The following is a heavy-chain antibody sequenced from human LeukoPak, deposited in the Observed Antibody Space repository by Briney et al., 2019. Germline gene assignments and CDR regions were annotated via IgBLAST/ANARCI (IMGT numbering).Heavy chain of an antibody. CDR2: ISSSGSTI. CDR1: GFTFSDYY. V-gene: IGHV3-11*01. J-gene: IGHJ6*02. Sequence: GGSLRLSCAASGFTFSDYYMSWIRQAPGKGLEWVSYISSSGSTIYYADSVRGRFTISRDNAKNSLYLQMNSLRAEDTAVYYCARAPSFYYYGMDVWGQGTTVTVSS. CDR3: ARAPSFYYYGMDV.